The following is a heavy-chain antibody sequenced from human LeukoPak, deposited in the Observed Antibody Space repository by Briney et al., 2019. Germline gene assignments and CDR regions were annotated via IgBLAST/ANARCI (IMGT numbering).Heavy chain of an antibody. D-gene: IGHD6-19*01. CDR2: ISAYNGNT. CDR1: GYTFTSYG. J-gene: IGHJ6*03. CDR3: ARFHGIAVAGISYYYYYMDV. V-gene: IGHV1-18*01. Sequence: ASVKVSCKASGYTFTSYGISWVRQAPGQGLEWMGWISAYNGNTNYAQKLQGRVTMTTDTSTSTAYMELRSLRSDDTAVYYCARFHGIAVAGISYYYYYMDVWGKGTTVTVSS.